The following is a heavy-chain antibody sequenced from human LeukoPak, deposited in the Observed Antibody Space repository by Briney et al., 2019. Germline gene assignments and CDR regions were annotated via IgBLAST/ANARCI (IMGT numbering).Heavy chain of an antibody. CDR3: ARVVSGANNYYDSSGYMPPNY. CDR1: GFTFSSYP. D-gene: IGHD3-22*01. V-gene: IGHV3-30-3*01. Sequence: PGGSLRLSCAASGFTFSSYPMHWVRQAPGKGLEWVSLISYDGSNKYYADSVKGRFTISRDNSKNMFYVQINSLRPEDTAVYFCARVVSGANNYYDSSGYMPPNYWGQGTLVTVSS. CDR2: ISYDGSNK. J-gene: IGHJ4*02.